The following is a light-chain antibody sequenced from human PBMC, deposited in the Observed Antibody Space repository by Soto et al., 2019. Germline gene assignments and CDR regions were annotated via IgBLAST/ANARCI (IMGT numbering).Light chain of an antibody. V-gene: IGKV3-15*01. CDR1: QSVSSN. CDR3: QQYKNWPHT. Sequence: EIVMTQSPGTLSVSPGERATLSCRASQSVSSNLAWYHQKPGQVPRLLIYGASTRATGIPDRFSGSGSGTEFTLTISSRQSADFAVYYCQQYKNWPHTFGQGTRLEIK. J-gene: IGKJ5*01. CDR2: GAS.